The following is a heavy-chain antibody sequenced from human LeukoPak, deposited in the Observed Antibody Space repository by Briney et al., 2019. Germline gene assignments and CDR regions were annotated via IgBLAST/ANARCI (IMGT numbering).Heavy chain of an antibody. V-gene: IGHV4-4*07. J-gene: IGHJ4*02. D-gene: IGHD6-13*01. Sequence: PSETLSLTCTVSGGSMTGYYWSWIRQPAGKGLDRIGRIYTSGDTNYNPSLKSRVTMSVDTSKNQFSLKLTSVTAADTAVYYCARSISWYSYLDYWGQGTLVTVSS. CDR3: ARSISWYSYLDY. CDR1: GGSMTGYY. CDR2: IYTSGDT.